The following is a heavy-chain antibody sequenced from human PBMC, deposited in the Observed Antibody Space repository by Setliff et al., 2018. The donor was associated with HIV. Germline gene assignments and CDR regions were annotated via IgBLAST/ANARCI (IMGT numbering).Heavy chain of an antibody. CDR3: ARGITYSAYESVGYYFDY. J-gene: IGHJ4*01. D-gene: IGHD5-12*01. Sequence: SETLSLTCSVSGGSISGSYWSWIRQSPERRLEWIGYVYYTGSTHYNPSLKSRVSISVDTSKNQFSLKLNSVTAADTAVYYCARGITYSAYESVGYYFDYWGHGTQVTVSS. V-gene: IGHV4-59*12. CDR1: GGSISGSY. CDR2: VYYTGST.